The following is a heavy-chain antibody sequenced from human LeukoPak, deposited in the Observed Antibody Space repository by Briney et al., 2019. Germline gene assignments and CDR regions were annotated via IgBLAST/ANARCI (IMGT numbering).Heavy chain of an antibody. CDR1: GGTFSSYA. J-gene: IGHJ4*02. CDR2: IIPIFGTA. CDR3: ASYPHYGDYYRLDY. Sequence: SVKVPCKASGGTFSSYAISWVRQAPGQGLEWMGRIIPIFGTANYAQKFQGRVTITTDESTSTAYMELSSLRSEDTAVYYCASYPHYGDYYRLDYWGQGTLVTVSS. D-gene: IGHD4-17*01. V-gene: IGHV1-69*05.